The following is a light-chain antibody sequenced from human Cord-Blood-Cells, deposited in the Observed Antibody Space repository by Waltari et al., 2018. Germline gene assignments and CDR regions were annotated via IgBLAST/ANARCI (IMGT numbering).Light chain of an antibody. V-gene: IGKV1-33*01. CDR1: QDISNY. CDR2: DAS. J-gene: IGKJ5*01. CDR3: QQYDNLPIT. Sequence: TQSPATLSASVGDRVTITCQASQDISNYLNWYQQKPGKAPKLLIYDASNLETGVPSRFSGSGSGTDFTFTISSLQPEDIATYYCQQYDNLPITFGQGTRLEIK.